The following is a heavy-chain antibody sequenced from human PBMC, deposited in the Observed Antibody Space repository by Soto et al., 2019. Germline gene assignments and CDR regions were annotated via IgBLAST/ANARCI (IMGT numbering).Heavy chain of an antibody. Sequence: SVKVSCKTSGFTFSSSAVHWVRQARGHRLQWIGWIDVGSANANYAHMLQERVTISRDMSTSTAYMELSSLRPEDTAVYYCAKVADCSVGSCYREYLQHWGQGTLVTVSS. CDR2: IDVGSANA. D-gene: IGHD2-15*01. V-gene: IGHV1-58*01. CDR1: GFTFSSSA. J-gene: IGHJ1*01. CDR3: AKVADCSVGSCYREYLQH.